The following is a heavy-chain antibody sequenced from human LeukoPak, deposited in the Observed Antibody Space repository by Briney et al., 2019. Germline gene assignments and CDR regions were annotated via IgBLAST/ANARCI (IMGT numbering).Heavy chain of an antibody. Sequence: ASVKVSCKASGYTFTGYYMHWVRQAPGQGLEWMGWINPNSGGTNYAQKFQGRVTMTRDTSISTAYMELSRLRSDDTAVYYCAREEIAAAGTEGYFDYWGQGTLVTVSS. V-gene: IGHV1-2*02. CDR2: INPNSGGT. CDR1: GYTFTGYY. J-gene: IGHJ4*02. CDR3: AREEIAAAGTEGYFDY. D-gene: IGHD6-13*01.